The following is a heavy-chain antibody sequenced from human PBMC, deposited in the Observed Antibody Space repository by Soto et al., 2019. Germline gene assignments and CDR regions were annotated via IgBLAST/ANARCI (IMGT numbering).Heavy chain of an antibody. Sequence: GRSLRLSCAASGFTFSSYGMHWVRQAPGKGLEWVAVISYDGSNKYYADSVKGRFTISRDNSKNTLYLQMNSLRAEDTAVYYCAKDLSGSYYDAFDIWGQGTMVTVSS. CDR3: AKDLSGSYYDAFDI. CDR1: GFTFSSYG. CDR2: ISYDGSNK. V-gene: IGHV3-30*18. D-gene: IGHD1-26*01. J-gene: IGHJ3*02.